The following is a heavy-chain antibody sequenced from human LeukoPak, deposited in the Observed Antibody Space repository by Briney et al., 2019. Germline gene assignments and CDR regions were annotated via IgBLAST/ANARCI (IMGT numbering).Heavy chain of an antibody. CDR3: AKGLVGAPYYFDY. CDR1: GFTFSSYG. CDR2: ISYDGSNK. Sequence: GGSLRLSCAASGFTFSSYGMHWVRQAPGKGLEWVAVISYDGSNKYYADSVKGRFTISRDNAKKSLYLQMNSLRTEDTALYYCAKGLVGAPYYFDYWGQGTLVTVSS. J-gene: IGHJ4*02. V-gene: IGHV3-30*18. D-gene: IGHD1-26*01.